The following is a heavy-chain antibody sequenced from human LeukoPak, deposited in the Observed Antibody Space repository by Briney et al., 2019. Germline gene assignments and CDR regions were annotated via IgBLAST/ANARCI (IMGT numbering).Heavy chain of an antibody. J-gene: IGHJ4*02. CDR1: GGSISSYY. Sequence: PSETLSLTCTVSGGSISSYYWSWLRQPPGKGLEGLGYIYYSGSTNYNPSLKSRVTISVDTSKNQFSLKLSSVTAADTAVYYCARHRRSSSWYYFDYWGQGTLVTVSS. CDR3: ARHRRSSSWYYFDY. D-gene: IGHD6-13*01. CDR2: IYYSGST. V-gene: IGHV4-59*08.